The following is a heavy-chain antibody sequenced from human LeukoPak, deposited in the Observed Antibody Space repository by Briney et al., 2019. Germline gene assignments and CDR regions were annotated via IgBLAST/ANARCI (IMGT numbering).Heavy chain of an antibody. V-gene: IGHV4-39*01. Sequence: SETLSLTCTVSGGSISSSSYYWGWIRQPPGKGLEWIGSIYYSGSTYYNPSLKSRVTISVDTSKNQFSLKLSSVTAADTAVYYCARFLAPWSGLLPFDPWGQGTLVTVSS. D-gene: IGHD3-3*01. CDR1: GGSISSSSYY. CDR3: ARFLAPWSGLLPFDP. CDR2: IYYSGST. J-gene: IGHJ5*02.